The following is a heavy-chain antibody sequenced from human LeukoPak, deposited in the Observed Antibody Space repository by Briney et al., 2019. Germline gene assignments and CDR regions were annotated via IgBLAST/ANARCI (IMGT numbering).Heavy chain of an antibody. D-gene: IGHD4-17*01. CDR3: ARDPNGDYIGAFDF. Sequence: PGGSLRLSWTNSGFTFSKYALIWVRQAPGKGLEWVSAIRGSGAYTFYADAVKGRFTVSRDHPKNTLFLQMHNLRAEDTAVYYCARDPNGDYIGAFDFWGQGTRVTVSS. CDR1: GFTFSKYA. V-gene: IGHV3-23*01. J-gene: IGHJ3*01. CDR2: IRGSGAYT.